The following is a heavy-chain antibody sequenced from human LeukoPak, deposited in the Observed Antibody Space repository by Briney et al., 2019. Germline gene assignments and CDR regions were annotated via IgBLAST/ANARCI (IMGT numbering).Heavy chain of an antibody. CDR3: ARDQTYYYDSSGYRHNWFDP. J-gene: IGHJ5*02. V-gene: IGHV4-59*01. CDR2: INYSGST. Sequence: SETLSLTCTVSGGSISSYYWSWIRQPPGKGLEWIGYINYSGSTNHNPSLKSRVTISVDTSKNQFSLKLSSVTAADTAVYYCARDQTYYYDSSGYRHNWFDPWGQGTLVTVSS. D-gene: IGHD3-22*01. CDR1: GGSISSYY.